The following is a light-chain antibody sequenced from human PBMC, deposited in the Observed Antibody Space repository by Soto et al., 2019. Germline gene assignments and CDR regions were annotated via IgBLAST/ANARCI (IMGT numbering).Light chain of an antibody. CDR2: DAS. Sequence: DIQLIQSPSTLSASVGDIVTLTCRASQSLNSRLAWYQQRPGKAPKLLIYDASTLESGVPSRFSGSGSGTEFTLTINNLQPDDIATYICQQYKSYSTFGRGTKVDIK. CDR3: QQYKSYST. V-gene: IGKV1-5*01. CDR1: QSLNSR. J-gene: IGKJ1*01.